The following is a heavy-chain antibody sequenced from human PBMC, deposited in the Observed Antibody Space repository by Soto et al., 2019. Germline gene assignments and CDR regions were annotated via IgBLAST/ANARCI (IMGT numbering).Heavy chain of an antibody. V-gene: IGHV4-34*01. CDR3: ARGFRYYDSSGYYYFGY. CDR1: GGSFSGYY. J-gene: IGHJ4*02. D-gene: IGHD3-22*01. CDR2: INHSGST. Sequence: PSETLSLTCCVYGGSFSGYYWSWIRQPPGKGLEWIGEINHSGSTNYNPSLKSRVTISVDTSKNQFSLKLSSVTAADTAVYYCARGFRYYDSSGYYYFGYWGQGTLVTVSS.